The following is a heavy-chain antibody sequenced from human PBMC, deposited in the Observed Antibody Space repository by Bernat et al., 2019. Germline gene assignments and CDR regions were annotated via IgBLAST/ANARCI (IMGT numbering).Heavy chain of an antibody. J-gene: IGHJ4*02. CDR3: AKDQFGSTVTGGFDY. CDR1: GFTFSSYA. CDR2: ISYDGSNK. Sequence: QVQLVESGGGVVQPGRSLRLSCAASGFTFSSYAVHWVRQAPGKGLEWVAVISYDGSNKYYADSVKGRFAISRDNSKNTLYLQMNSLRPEDTTVYYCAKDQFGSTVTGGFDYWGQGTLVTVSS. D-gene: IGHD1-14*01. V-gene: IGHV3-30*18.